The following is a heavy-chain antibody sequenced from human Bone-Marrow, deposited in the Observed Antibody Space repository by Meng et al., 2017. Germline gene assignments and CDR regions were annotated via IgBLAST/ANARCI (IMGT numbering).Heavy chain of an antibody. D-gene: IGHD6-13*01. J-gene: IGHJ4*02. CDR3: ARDEDISAAGKLFGDY. V-gene: IGHV1-2*06. CDR1: GYNLPDYL. Sequence: VQLVASGVEVKRAGASVKVSCKPSGYNLPDYLLHWARRAPGQGLEWMGRIDPKSGDTHYAQRFQGRVTMTGDTSISTAYMELSGLRSDDTAMYYCARDEDISAAGKLFGDYWGQGTLVTVSS. CDR2: IDPKSGDT.